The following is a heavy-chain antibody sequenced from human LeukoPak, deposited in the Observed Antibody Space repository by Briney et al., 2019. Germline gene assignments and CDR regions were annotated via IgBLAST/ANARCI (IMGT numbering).Heavy chain of an antibody. Sequence: GGSLRLSCAASGFTFSSYGMHWVRQAPGKGLEWVAFIRYDGSKKYYADSVKGRFTISRDNSKSTLYLQMNSLRAEDTAVYSCANSGWSPKAWGQGTLVTVSS. CDR2: IRYDGSKK. CDR3: ANSGWSPKA. D-gene: IGHD6-19*01. CDR1: GFTFSSYG. J-gene: IGHJ5*02. V-gene: IGHV3-30*02.